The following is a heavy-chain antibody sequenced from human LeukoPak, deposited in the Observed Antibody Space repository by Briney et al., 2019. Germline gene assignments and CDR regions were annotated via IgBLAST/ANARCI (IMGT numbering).Heavy chain of an antibody. Sequence: SETLSLTCAVYGGSFSGYYWGWIRQPPGKGLEWIGEINHSVSTNYNPSLKSRVTISVDTSKNQFSLKLSSVTAADTAVYYCARAVGGYCSSTSCYAPKVLFDYWGQGTLVTVSS. CDR3: ARAVGGYCSSTSCYAPKVLFDY. CDR2: INHSVST. D-gene: IGHD2-2*01. J-gene: IGHJ4*02. CDR1: GGSFSGYY. V-gene: IGHV4-34*01.